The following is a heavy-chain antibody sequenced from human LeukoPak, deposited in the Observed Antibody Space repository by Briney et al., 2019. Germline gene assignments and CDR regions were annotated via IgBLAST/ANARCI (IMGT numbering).Heavy chain of an antibody. V-gene: IGHV4-39*02. Sequence: PSETLSLTCTVSGGSISSSTYYWGWIRQPPGKGLEWIGAIYYTGATYYNPSLRSRVTVSVDTSKNHFSLNLRSVTAADTALYYCASAPRQASIGGLDYWGRGTLVTVSS. CDR2: IYYTGAT. CDR3: ASAPRQASIGGLDY. CDR1: GGSISSSTYY. D-gene: IGHD3-16*01. J-gene: IGHJ4*02.